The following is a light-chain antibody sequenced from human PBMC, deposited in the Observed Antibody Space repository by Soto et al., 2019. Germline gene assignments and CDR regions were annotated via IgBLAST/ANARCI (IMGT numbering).Light chain of an antibody. V-gene: IGKV1-5*03. CDR1: QSISSW. CDR2: KAS. Sequence: DLQMTQSPPTLSASVGDRVTITCRASQSISSWLAWYQQKPGKAPKLLIYKASSLESGVPSRFSGSGSGTEFTLTISSLQPDDFATYYCQQYNSYSTFGQGTKLEIK. CDR3: QQYNSYST. J-gene: IGKJ2*01.